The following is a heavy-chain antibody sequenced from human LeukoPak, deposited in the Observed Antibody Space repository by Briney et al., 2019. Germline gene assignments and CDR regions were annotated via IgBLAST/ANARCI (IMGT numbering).Heavy chain of an antibody. Sequence: GESLRLSCAASGFTFSSYSMNWVRQAPGKGLEWVSSISSSSSYIYYADSVKGRFTISRDNAKNSLYLQMNGLRAEDTAVYYCARAHYDFWSGYWGQGTLVTVSS. J-gene: IGHJ4*02. V-gene: IGHV3-21*01. CDR3: ARAHYDFWSGY. CDR1: GFTFSSYS. D-gene: IGHD3-3*01. CDR2: ISSSSSYI.